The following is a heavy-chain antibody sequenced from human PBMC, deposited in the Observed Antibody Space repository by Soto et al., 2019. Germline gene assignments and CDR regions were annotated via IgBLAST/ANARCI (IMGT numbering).Heavy chain of an antibody. Sequence: PGGSLRLSCAASGFIFSSYAMNWDRQAPGKGLEWVSLIYSGGSTYYADSVKGRFTISRDNSKNTLYLQMSSLRAEDTAVYYCATRPLLPGAPWGQGTMVTVSS. CDR2: IYSGGST. J-gene: IGHJ3*01. V-gene: IGHV3-23*03. CDR1: GFIFSSYA. D-gene: IGHD3-22*01. CDR3: ATRPLLPGAP.